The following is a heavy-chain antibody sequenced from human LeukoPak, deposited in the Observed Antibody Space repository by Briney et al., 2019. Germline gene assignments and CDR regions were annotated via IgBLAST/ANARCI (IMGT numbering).Heavy chain of an antibody. Sequence: GGSLRLSCAASGFTFSSYAMSWVRQAPGKGLEWVSGISPSGDITYYADSVKGRFTISRDNSKNTLYLQMNSLRAEDTAVYYCAKGGYGSGSYYNVFSHYWGQGTLVTVSS. CDR2: ISPSGDIT. CDR1: GFTFSSYA. CDR3: AKGGYGSGSYYNVFSHY. V-gene: IGHV3-23*01. D-gene: IGHD3-10*01. J-gene: IGHJ4*02.